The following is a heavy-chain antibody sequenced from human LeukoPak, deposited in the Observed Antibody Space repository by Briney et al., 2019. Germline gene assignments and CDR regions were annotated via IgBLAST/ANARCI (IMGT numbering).Heavy chain of an antibody. CDR2: ISESGTTI. J-gene: IGHJ4*02. V-gene: IGHV3-11*04. Sequence: PGGSLRLSCAASGFRFRDSYMSWNRQAPGRGLEWISYISESGTTIYYADSVKGRFTISRDNAKNSLYLQMNSLGDEDTAVYYCATVRRGIVSDFWGQGALVTVSS. CDR3: ATVRRGIVSDF. CDR1: GFRFRDSY. D-gene: IGHD3-16*02.